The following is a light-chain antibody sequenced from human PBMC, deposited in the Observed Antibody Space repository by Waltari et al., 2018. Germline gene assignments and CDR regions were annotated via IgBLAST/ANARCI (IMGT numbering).Light chain of an antibody. J-gene: IGLJ2*01. CDR1: RTNIGAGYD. Sequence: QSGLAQPPSVSGAPGQTVTISCPGTRTNIGAGYDVHWYQLLPGRAPKVLIHGNTNRPSGVPDRFSGSKSDTSASLAITGLQAEDEADYYCQSYDSSLRVVFGGGTKLTVL. CDR3: QSYDSSLRVV. V-gene: IGLV1-40*01. CDR2: GNT.